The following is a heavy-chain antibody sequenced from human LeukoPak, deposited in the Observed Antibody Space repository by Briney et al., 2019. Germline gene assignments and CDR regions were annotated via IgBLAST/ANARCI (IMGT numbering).Heavy chain of an antibody. D-gene: IGHD2-2*01. V-gene: IGHV3-30*18. CDR2: ISYDGSNK. CDR1: GFTFSSYG. J-gene: IGHJ6*02. Sequence: GRSLGLSCAASGFTFSSYGIHWVRQAPGKGLEWVAVISYDGSNKYYADSVRGRFTISRDNSKNTLYLQMNSLRAEDTAVYYCAKDIVVVPAAIGYYYYYGMDVWGQGTTVTVSS. CDR3: AKDIVVVPAAIGYYYYYGMDV.